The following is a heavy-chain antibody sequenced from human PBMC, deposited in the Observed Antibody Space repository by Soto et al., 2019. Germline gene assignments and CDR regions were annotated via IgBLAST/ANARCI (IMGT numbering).Heavy chain of an antibody. D-gene: IGHD6-19*01. CDR2: INPNSGGT. Sequence: QVQLVQSGAEVKKPGASVKVSCKASGYTFTGYYMHWVRQAPGQGLEWMGWINPNSGGTNYAQKFQGWVTMTRDPSISTAYMELSRLRSDDTAVYYCASTRGGPYSSGWYYFDYWGQGTLVTVSS. J-gene: IGHJ4*02. CDR3: ASTRGGPYSSGWYYFDY. CDR1: GYTFTGYY. V-gene: IGHV1-2*04.